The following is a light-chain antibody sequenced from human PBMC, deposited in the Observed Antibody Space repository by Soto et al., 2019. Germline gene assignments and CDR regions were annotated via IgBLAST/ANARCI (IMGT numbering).Light chain of an antibody. J-gene: IGKJ5*01. Sequence: EIVMTQSPATLSVSPGERATLSCRASQSVSSRLAWYQQKRGQAPRLLIYGASRATGIPDRFSGSGSGTDFTLTISRLEPEDFAVYYCQQYGSSPITFGQGTRLEIK. V-gene: IGKV3-20*01. CDR1: QSVSSR. CDR3: QQYGSSPIT. CDR2: GAS.